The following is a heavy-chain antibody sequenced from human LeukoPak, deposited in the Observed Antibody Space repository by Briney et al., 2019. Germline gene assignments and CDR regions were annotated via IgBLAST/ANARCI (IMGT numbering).Heavy chain of an antibody. D-gene: IGHD1-14*01. CDR3: TTVGNPAYFAS. Sequence: GGPLRLSCAASGFTINNAWMSWVRQGPGRGLEGVGRLTSITDGGTTDYAAPVKGRFTISRDDSKNTLYLQMNSLKTEDTAVYYCTTVGNPAYFASWGQGTLDTVSS. CDR2: LTSITDGGTT. CDR1: GFTINNAW. V-gene: IGHV3-15*01. J-gene: IGHJ4*02.